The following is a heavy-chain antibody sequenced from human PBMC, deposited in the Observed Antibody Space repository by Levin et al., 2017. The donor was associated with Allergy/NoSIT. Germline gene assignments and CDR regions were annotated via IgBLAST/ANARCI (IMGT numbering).Heavy chain of an antibody. J-gene: IGHJ4*02. CDR1: GYSFTSYW. CDR2: IYPGDSDT. CDR3: AKFPGRTSGYFHF. D-gene: IGHD3-22*01. Sequence: ASVKVSCKGSGYSFTSYWIGWVRQMPGKGLEWMGIIYPGDSDTRYSPSFQGQVTISADKSISTAYLQWNSLKASDTAMYYCAKFPGRTSGYFHFWGQGTLVTVSS. V-gene: IGHV5-51*01.